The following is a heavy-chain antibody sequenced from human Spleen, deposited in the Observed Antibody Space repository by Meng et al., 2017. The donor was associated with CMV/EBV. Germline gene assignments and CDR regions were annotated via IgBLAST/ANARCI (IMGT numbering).Heavy chain of an antibody. J-gene: IGHJ4*02. V-gene: IGHV1-2*02. CDR1: GYSFTSYG. CDR2: INPNSGDT. D-gene: IGHD5-12*01. Sequence: ASVKVSCKASGYSFTSYGFIWVRQAPGQGLEWMGWINPNSGDTDYAQDFQGRVTMTRDTSISTAYMELSRLTSDDTAVYYCARGGAYVGFADYWGQGTLVTVSS. CDR3: ARGGAYVGFADY.